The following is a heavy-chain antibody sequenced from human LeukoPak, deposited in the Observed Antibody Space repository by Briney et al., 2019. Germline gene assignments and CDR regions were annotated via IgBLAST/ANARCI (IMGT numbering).Heavy chain of an antibody. CDR2: INHSGST. Sequence: SETLSLTCAVHGGSFSGYYWSWIRQPPGKGLEWIGEINHSGSTNYNPSLKSRVTISVDTSKNQFSLKLSSVTAADTAVYYCARGEFVAGLIDYWGQGTLVTVSS. J-gene: IGHJ4*02. D-gene: IGHD2-15*01. CDR1: GGSFSGYY. V-gene: IGHV4-34*01. CDR3: ARGEFVAGLIDY.